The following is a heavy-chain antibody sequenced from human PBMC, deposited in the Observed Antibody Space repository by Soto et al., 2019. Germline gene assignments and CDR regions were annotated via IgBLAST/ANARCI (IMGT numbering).Heavy chain of an antibody. CDR2: IYSGGST. Sequence: PGRSLRLPCPDSWFTVSSNYRSSVRQAQGKGLEWVSVIYSGGSTYYADSVKGRFTISRDNSKNTLYLQMNSLRAEDTPVNYCALSSSAHDYWGQATLVT. CDR1: WFTVSSNY. J-gene: IGHJ4*02. D-gene: IGHD6-19*01. V-gene: IGHV3-53*01. CDR3: ALSSSAHDY.